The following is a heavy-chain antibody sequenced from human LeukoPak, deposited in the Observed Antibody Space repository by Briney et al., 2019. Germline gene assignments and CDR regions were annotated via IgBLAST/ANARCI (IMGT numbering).Heavy chain of an antibody. CDR1: GFTFSSYS. J-gene: IGHJ4*02. CDR3: ARARQTAVTVPFDY. Sequence: GGSLRLSCAASGFTFSSYSMYWVRQAPGKGLEWVAFIRSDGNNKDYADSVKGRFTISRDNSKNTLYLQMNSLRAEDTAVYYCARARQTAVTVPFDYWGQGTLVTVSS. V-gene: IGHV3-30*02. CDR2: IRSDGNNK. D-gene: IGHD1-14*01.